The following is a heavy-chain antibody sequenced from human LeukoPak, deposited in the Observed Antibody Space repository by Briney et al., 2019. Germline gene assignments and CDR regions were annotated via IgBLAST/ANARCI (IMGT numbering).Heavy chain of an antibody. CDR1: GFTFSSYT. J-gene: IGHJ4*02. D-gene: IGHD1-1*01. V-gene: IGHV3-23*01. Sequence: PGGTLRLSCPASGFTFSSYTMSWVRQAPGKGLEWVSTISGGGGSTYYADSVKGRFTISRDNSKNTLYLQMNSLRAEDTAVYYCARGRTHWTEFDYWGQGTLVTVSS. CDR3: ARGRTHWTEFDY. CDR2: ISGGGGST.